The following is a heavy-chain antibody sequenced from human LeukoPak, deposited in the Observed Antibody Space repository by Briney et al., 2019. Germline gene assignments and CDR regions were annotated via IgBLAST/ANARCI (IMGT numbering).Heavy chain of an antibody. CDR3: ARGRPYSYCTNGVCFYNWFDP. CDR2: IYYSGST. CDR1: GGSISSYY. D-gene: IGHD2-8*01. V-gene: IGHV4-59*08. Sequence: SETLSLTCTVSGGSISSYYWSWIRQPPGKGLEWIGYIYYSGSTNYNPSLKSRVTISVDTSKNQSSLKLSSVTAADTAVYYCARGRPYSYCTNGVCFYNWFDPWGQGTLVTVSS. J-gene: IGHJ5*02.